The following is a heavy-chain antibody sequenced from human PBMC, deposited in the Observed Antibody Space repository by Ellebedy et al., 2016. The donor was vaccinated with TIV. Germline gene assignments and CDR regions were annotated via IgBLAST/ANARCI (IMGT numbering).Heavy chain of an antibody. V-gene: IGHV3-33*01. CDR1: GFTFSSYG. CDR2: IWYDGSNK. J-gene: IGHJ4*02. D-gene: IGHD6-13*01. Sequence: GESLKISCAASGFTFSSYGMHWVRQAPGKGLEWVAVIWYDGSNKYYADSVKGRFTISRDNAKNSLYLQMNSLRVEDTAVYYCAREIPGGTTLFDHWGQGTLVTVSS. CDR3: AREIPGGTTLFDH.